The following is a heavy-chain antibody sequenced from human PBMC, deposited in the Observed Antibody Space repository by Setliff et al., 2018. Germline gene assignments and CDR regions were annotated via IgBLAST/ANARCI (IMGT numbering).Heavy chain of an antibody. J-gene: IGHJ6*03. Sequence: GGSLRLSCAASGFTFSNYRMHWVRQAPGKGLEWVAVIWHDGGNKYHADSVKGRFTISRDNSKNTLYLQMNSLRPEDTAVYYCARMSGFLYLDVWGNGTTVTV. D-gene: IGHD3-3*01. CDR3: ARMSGFLYLDV. CDR2: IWHDGGNK. CDR1: GFTFSNYR. V-gene: IGHV3-33*08.